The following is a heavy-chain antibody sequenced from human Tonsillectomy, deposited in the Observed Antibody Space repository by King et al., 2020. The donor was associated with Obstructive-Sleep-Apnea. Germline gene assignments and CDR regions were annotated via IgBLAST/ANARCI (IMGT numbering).Heavy chain of an antibody. J-gene: IGHJ4*02. Sequence: VQLVESGGGLVKPGGSLRLSCAASGLTFSNAWMSWVRQAPGKGLEWVGRIKRKTDVGPTDYAAPVKGRFTISRDDSKNTLFRQMNALKTEDTAVYYCTTDPGDYADYWGQGTLVTVSS. CDR3: TTDPGDYADY. V-gene: IGHV3-15*01. D-gene: IGHD4-17*01. CDR2: IKRKTDVGPT. CDR1: GLTFSNAW.